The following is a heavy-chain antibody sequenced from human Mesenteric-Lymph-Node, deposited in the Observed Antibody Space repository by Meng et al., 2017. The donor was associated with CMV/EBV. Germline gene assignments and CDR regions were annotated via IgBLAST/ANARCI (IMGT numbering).Heavy chain of an antibody. Sequence: GESLKISCAASGFTFSSYGMHWVRQAPGKGLEWVAFIQFDNDKSYVDSLKGRFTISRDNSKNTLYLQMNSLRPDDTAVYYCAKHDFDNYLDFWGQGMLVTVSS. V-gene: IGHV3-30*02. CDR1: GFTFSSYG. D-gene: IGHD2-21*02. CDR2: IQFDNDK. CDR3: AKHDFDNYLDF. J-gene: IGHJ4*02.